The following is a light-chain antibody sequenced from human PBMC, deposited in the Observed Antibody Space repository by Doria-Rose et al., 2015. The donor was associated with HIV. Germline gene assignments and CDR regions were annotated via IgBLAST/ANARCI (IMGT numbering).Light chain of an antibody. CDR3: HQYGTSWT. CDR2: DGS. V-gene: IGKV3-20*01. J-gene: IGKJ1*01. Sequence: TQSPGTLSLSPGERATLSCRASQSFSSTYLAWYQQKPGQAPSLLIYDGSTRATGIPDRFSASGSGTDFTLTINRLEPEDFALYYCHQYGTSWTFGQWTKLEI. CDR1: QSFSSTY.